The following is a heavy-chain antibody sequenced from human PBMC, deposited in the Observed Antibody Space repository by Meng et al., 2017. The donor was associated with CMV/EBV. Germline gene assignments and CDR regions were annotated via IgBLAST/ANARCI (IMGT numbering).Heavy chain of an antibody. D-gene: IGHD1/OR15-1a*01. V-gene: IGHV1-18*01. CDR2: ISGYNANT. Sequence: ASVKVSCKASGYTFTTFGISWVRQAPGQGLEWMGWISGYNANTKYAQKFQGRVTMTTDTSTSTAYKELRSLRSDDTAVYYCARGRLTGTTLYYGMDVWGQGTTVTVSS. CDR3: ARGRLTGTTLYYGMDV. CDR1: GYTFTTFG. J-gene: IGHJ6*02.